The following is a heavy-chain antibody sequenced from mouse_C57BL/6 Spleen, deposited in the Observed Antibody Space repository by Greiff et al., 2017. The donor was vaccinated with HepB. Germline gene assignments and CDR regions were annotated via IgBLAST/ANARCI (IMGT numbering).Heavy chain of an antibody. CDR2: IRSKSSNYAT. V-gene: IGHV10-3*01. CDR1: GFTFNTYA. J-gene: IGHJ1*03. D-gene: IGHD1-1*01. Sequence: EVHLVESGGGLVQPQGSLKLSCAASGFTFNTYAMHWVRQAPGKGLEWVARIRSKSSNYATYYADSVKDRFTISRDDSQSMLYQQMNNLKTEDTAMYYCVRGSYYYGSTWYFDVWGTGTTVTVSS. CDR3: VRGSYYYGSTWYFDV.